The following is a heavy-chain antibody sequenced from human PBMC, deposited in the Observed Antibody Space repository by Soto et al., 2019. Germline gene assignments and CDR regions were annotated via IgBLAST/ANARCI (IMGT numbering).Heavy chain of an antibody. CDR1: GDSVSSGSYY. Sequence: LSLTCSVSGDSVSSGSYYWSWVRQPPGKGLEWIGYIFYSGNTNYNPSLQSRVTISVDTSKNQFSLKLRSVTAADTAMYYCARHYSGSYYSHWFDPWGQGTLVTVSS. CDR2: IFYSGNT. D-gene: IGHD1-26*01. J-gene: IGHJ5*02. CDR3: ARHYSGSYYSHWFDP. V-gene: IGHV4-61*01.